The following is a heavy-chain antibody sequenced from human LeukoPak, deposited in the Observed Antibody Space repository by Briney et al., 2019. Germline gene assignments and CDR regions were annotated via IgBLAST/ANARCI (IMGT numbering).Heavy chain of an antibody. J-gene: IGHJ4*02. CDR2: FSGSGGST. Sequence: PGGPLRLSCAASGFTFSSYGMSWVRQAPGKGLQWVSAFSGSGGSTYYADSVKGRFTISRDNSRNTLYLQMNSLRAEDTAVYYCARSGLSRFGFWGQGTLVTVSS. CDR1: GFTFSSYG. V-gene: IGHV3-23*01. CDR3: ARSGLSRFGF. D-gene: IGHD2/OR15-2a*01.